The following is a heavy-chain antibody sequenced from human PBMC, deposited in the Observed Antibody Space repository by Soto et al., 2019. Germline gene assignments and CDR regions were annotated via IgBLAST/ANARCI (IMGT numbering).Heavy chain of an antibody. CDR1: GFTFSSYA. Sequence: GGALRLSCAASGFTFSSYAMSWVRQAPGKGLEWVSAISGSGGSTFYADSVRGRFTISRDNSKNTTYLQMKSLRAEEQAVYLCAKDYLLQVVRGRNNLFDPCGLGSLVTVSS. J-gene: IGHJ5*02. V-gene: IGHV3-23*01. CDR3: AKDYLLQVVRGRNNLFDP. CDR2: ISGSGGST. D-gene: IGHD3-10*01.